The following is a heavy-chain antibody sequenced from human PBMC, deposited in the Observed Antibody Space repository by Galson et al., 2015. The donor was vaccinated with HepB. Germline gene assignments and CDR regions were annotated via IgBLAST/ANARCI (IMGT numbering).Heavy chain of an antibody. D-gene: IGHD6-25*01. CDR3: ARGTRRTQY. CDR1: GGSLSGYY. Sequence: ETLSLTCAVYGGSLSGYYWNWIRPSPGKGLEWIGEINHSGSTNYLPSLKSRVTVSVDTSKNQFSLKLRSVTAADTAVYYCARGTRRTQYWGQGTLVTVSS. CDR2: INHSGST. J-gene: IGHJ1*01. V-gene: IGHV4-34*01.